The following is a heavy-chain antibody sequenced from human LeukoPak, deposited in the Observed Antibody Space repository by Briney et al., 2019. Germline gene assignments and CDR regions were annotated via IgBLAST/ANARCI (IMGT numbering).Heavy chain of an antibody. J-gene: IGHJ3*02. CDR2: VKREIDGATT. V-gene: IGHV3-15*01. D-gene: IGHD1-1*01. Sequence: GGSLRLSCAASGFTFSSVWMTWVRQPPGKGLEWVGRVKREIDGATTDYAAPVKGRFTVSRDDSKNTFYQQMNSLKTEDTALYYCATGLRNGFEIWGQGTMVTVSS. CDR1: GFTFSSVW. CDR3: ATGLRNGFEI.